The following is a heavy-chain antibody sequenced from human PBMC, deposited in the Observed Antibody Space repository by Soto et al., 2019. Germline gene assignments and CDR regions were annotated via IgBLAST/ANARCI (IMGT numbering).Heavy chain of an antibody. CDR1: GFTFSSYG. CDR3: AKCSGSYNWYFDL. D-gene: IGHD3-10*02. J-gene: IGHJ2*01. Sequence: QVQLVESGGGVVQPGRSLRLSCAASGFTFSSYGMHWVRQAPGKGLEWVAVISYDGSNKYYADSVKGRFTISRDNSKNTLYLQMNSLRAEDTAVYYXAKCSGSYNWYFDLWGRGTLVTVSS. CDR2: ISYDGSNK. V-gene: IGHV3-30*18.